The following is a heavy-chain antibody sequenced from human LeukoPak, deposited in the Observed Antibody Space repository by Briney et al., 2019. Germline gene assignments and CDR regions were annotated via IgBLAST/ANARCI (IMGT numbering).Heavy chain of an antibody. CDR3: ATPVGQYEPDAFDI. J-gene: IGHJ3*02. Sequence: ASVKVSCKASGGTFSSYAISWVRQAPGQGLEWMGRIIPILGIANYAQKFQGRVTITADKSTSTAYMELSSLRSEDTAVYYCATPVGQYEPDAFDIWGQGTMVTVSS. CDR1: GGTFSSYA. CDR2: IIPILGIA. D-gene: IGHD1-14*01. V-gene: IGHV1-69*04.